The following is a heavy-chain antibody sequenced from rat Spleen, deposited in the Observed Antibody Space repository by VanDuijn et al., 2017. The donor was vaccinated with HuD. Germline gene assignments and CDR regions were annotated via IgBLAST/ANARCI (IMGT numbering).Heavy chain of an antibody. Sequence: QVQLKESGPGLVQPSQTLSLTCTVSGLSLISNGVSWVRQPPGKGLEWIAAISSGGSTYYNSVFKSRLSISRDTSKSQVILKMNSLKTEDTAIYFCTRDGDSSWFAYWGQGTLVTVSS. J-gene: IGHJ3*01. CDR3: TRDGDSSWFAY. CDR2: ISSGGST. V-gene: IGHV2S12*01. CDR1: GLSLISNG. D-gene: IGHD1-2*01.